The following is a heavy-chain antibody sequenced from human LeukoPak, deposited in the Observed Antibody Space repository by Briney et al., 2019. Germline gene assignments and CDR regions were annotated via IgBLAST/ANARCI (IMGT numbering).Heavy chain of an antibody. CDR3: ARANYAVAGDEYYYYYYMDV. Sequence: ASVKVSCKASGGTFSSYAISWVRQAPGQGLEWMGGIIPIFGTANYAQKFQGRVTITTDESTSTAYMELSSLRSEDTAVYYCARANYAVAGDEYYYYYYMDVWGKGTTVTVSS. D-gene: IGHD6-19*01. CDR1: GGTFSSYA. CDR2: IIPIFGTA. J-gene: IGHJ6*03. V-gene: IGHV1-69*05.